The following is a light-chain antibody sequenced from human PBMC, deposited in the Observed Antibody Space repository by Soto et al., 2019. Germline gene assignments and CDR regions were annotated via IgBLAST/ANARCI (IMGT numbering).Light chain of an antibody. J-gene: IGKJ2*01. CDR3: QQYNTHPRT. CDR1: QSISNW. Sequence: DIQMIQSPSTLSASVGDRVTITCRASQSISNWLAWYQQKPGKAPKLLIYKASSLESGVPSRFGGSGSGTEFTLTISSLQADDLAIYYCQQYNTHPRTFGQGNKLEIK. V-gene: IGKV1-5*03. CDR2: KAS.